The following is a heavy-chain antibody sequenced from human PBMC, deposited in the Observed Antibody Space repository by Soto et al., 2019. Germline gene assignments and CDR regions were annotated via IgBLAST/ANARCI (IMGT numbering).Heavy chain of an antibody. CDR1: GFTFSNHA. Sequence: GGSLRLSCAASGFTFSNHAMNWVRQAPGKGLEWVSGISGSGGSTSYGASVKGRFTIAGDNSENTLYLQMVSLRADETAVYFCAKGRDLWCGYSLYYGMYVWGQGTTVTVSS. CDR3: AKGRDLWCGYSLYYGMYV. J-gene: IGHJ6*02. D-gene: IGHD3-3*01. CDR2: ISGSGGST. V-gene: IGHV3-23*01.